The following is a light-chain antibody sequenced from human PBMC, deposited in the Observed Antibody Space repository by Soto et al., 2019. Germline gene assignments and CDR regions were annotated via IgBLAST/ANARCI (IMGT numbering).Light chain of an antibody. CDR1: QSIGTF. V-gene: IGKV1-39*01. Sequence: IQMTQSPSSLSASVGDRVSITCRASQSIGTFLNWYQQKPGEAPNLLIHTSFTLYSGVPSRFSGTGSGTDFTLTISSLQSEDFAVYYCQQYNNWPPLTFGGGTKVEIK. J-gene: IGKJ4*01. CDR3: QQYNNWPPLT. CDR2: TSF.